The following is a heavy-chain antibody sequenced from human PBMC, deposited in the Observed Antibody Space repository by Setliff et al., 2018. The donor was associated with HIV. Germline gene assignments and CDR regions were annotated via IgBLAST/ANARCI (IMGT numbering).Heavy chain of an antibody. CDR3: ARRGEDCGRTSCYAFDV. CDR2: IHYTGST. J-gene: IGHJ3*01. V-gene: IGHV4-39*01. D-gene: IGHD2-2*01. Sequence: SETLSLTCTVSGGSISSDVYYWGWIRQPPGKALEWIGDIHYTGSTHYNMSLTSRVTMSVDTSKNQFSLGLNSVTAADTAVYYCARRGEDCGRTSCYAFDVWGQGAMVTVSS. CDR1: GGSISSDVYY.